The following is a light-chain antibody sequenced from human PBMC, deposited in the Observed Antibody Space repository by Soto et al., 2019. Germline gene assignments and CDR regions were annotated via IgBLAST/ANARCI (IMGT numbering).Light chain of an antibody. CDR2: DVS. V-gene: IGLV2-11*01. J-gene: IGLJ2*01. CDR3: CSYAGSYTLI. Sequence: QSVLTQPRSVSASSGQSVTLSCTGTSSDVGNYNYVSWYQQYPDKAPKLMIHDVSKRPSGVPDRFSGSKSGNTASLTISGLQAEDEADYYCCSYAGSYTLIFGGGTKVTVL. CDR1: SSDVGNYNY.